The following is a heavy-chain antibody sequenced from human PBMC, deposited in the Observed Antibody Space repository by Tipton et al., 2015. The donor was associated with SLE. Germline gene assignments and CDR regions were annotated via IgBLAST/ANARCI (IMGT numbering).Heavy chain of an antibody. CDR1: GVSVSSGGYY. CDR3: VSSGYPLGSFDV. CDR2: IHSRGST. V-gene: IGHV4-31*03. Sequence: TLSLTCTVSGVSVSSGGYYRNWIRPHPGKGLEWIGCIHSRGSTYYTPSLKSRLTMSVDTSNNQFSLQLSSVTAADTALYYCVSSGYPLGSFDVWGQGTMVTVS. D-gene: IGHD3-9*01. J-gene: IGHJ3*01.